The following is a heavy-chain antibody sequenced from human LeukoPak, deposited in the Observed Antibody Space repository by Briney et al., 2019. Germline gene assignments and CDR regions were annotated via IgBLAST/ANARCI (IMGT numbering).Heavy chain of an antibody. V-gene: IGHV1-2*02. D-gene: IGHD3-3*01. CDR2: INPNNGGT. J-gene: IGHJ4*02. CDR1: GYTFTGHY. Sequence: GASVKVSCKASGYTFTGHYMHWVRQAPGQGLEWMGWINPNNGGTDCAQKFQGRVNMTRDTSISTVYMELISLMSDDTAVHYCARDVGTLEVLDYWGQGNLVTVSS. CDR3: ARDVGTLEVLDY.